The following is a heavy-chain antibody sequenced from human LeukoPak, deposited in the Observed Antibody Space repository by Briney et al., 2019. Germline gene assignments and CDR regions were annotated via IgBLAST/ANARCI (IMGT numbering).Heavy chain of an antibody. CDR1: GFTFSSYG. Sequence: GGSLRLSCAASGFTFSSYGMHWVRQAPGKGLEWVAVIWYDGSNKYYADSVKGRFTISRDNSKNTLYLQMNSLRAEDTAVYYCAKLQGADFDWLFSTTNEDAFDIWGQGTMVTVSS. J-gene: IGHJ3*02. CDR2: IWYDGSNK. V-gene: IGHV3-33*06. D-gene: IGHD3-9*01. CDR3: AKLQGADFDWLFSTTNEDAFDI.